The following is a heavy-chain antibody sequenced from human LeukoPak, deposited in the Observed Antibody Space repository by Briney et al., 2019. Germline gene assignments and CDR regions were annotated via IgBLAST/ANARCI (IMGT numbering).Heavy chain of an antibody. D-gene: IGHD4-17*01. CDR2: INPNSGGT. CDR3: ARDLSNYGDYEYYFDY. V-gene: IGHV1-2*02. J-gene: IGHJ4*02. Sequence: ASVKVSCKASGYTFTGYYMHWVRQAPGQGLEWMGWINPNSGGTNYAQKFQGRVTMTRDMSISTAYMELSRLRSDDTAVYYCARDLSNYGDYEYYFDYWGQGTLVTVSS. CDR1: GYTFTGYY.